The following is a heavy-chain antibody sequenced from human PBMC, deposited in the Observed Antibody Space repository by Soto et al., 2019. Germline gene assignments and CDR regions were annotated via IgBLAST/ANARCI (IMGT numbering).Heavy chain of an antibody. CDR3: ARGGGRTSWGYYYYYGMDV. V-gene: IGHV3-48*03. CDR2: ISSSGSTI. Sequence: GGSLRLSCAASGFTFSSYEMNWVRQAPGKGLEWVSYISSSGSTIYYADSVKGRFTISRDNAKNSLYLQMNSLRAEDTAVYYCARGGGRTSWGYYYYYGMDVWGQGTTVTVSS. D-gene: IGHD3-16*01. CDR1: GFTFSSYE. J-gene: IGHJ6*02.